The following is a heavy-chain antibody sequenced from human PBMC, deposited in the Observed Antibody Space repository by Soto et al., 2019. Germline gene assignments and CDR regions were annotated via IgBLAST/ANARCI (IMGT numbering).Heavy chain of an antibody. Sequence: SETLSLTCTVSGGSISSYYWSWIRQPPGKGLEWIGYIYYSGSTSYNPSLTSRVTISVDTSKNQFSLKLSSVTAADTAVYYCARDRRDNGPSAYDIWGQGTMVTVSS. CDR2: IYYSGST. J-gene: IGHJ3*02. CDR3: ARDRRDNGPSAYDI. V-gene: IGHV4-59*01. D-gene: IGHD2-8*01. CDR1: GGSISSYY.